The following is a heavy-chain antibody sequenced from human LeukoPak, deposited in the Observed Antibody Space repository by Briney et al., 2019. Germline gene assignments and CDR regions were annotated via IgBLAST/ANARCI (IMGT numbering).Heavy chain of an antibody. CDR2: IIPILGIA. CDR1: GRTFTSYA. J-gene: IGHJ5*02. D-gene: IGHD2-2*01. CDR3: ARGSFVVVPAAAWYWFDP. Sequence: SVKVSYTASGRTFTSYAISWVRQAPGQRREGMGRIIPILGIANYAQKFQGRVTITADKSTSTAYMELSSLRSEDTAVYYCARGSFVVVPAAAWYWFDPWGQGTLVTVSS. V-gene: IGHV1-69*04.